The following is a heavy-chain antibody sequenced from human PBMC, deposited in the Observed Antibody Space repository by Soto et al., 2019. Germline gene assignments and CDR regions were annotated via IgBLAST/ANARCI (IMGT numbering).Heavy chain of an antibody. J-gene: IGHJ4*02. V-gene: IGHV4-39*01. D-gene: IGHD4-17*01. CDR1: GGSISSSSYY. Sequence: SETLSLTCTVSGGSISSSSYYWGWIRQPPGKGLEWIGSIYYSGSTYYNPSLKSRVTISVDTSKNQFSLKLSSVTAADTAVYYCASIGYGDYFDYWGQGTMVTVYS. CDR2: IYYSGST. CDR3: ASIGYGDYFDY.